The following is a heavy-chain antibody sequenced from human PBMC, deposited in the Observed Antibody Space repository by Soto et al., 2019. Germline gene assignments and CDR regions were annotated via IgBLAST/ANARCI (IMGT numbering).Heavy chain of an antibody. Sequence: STTSRISGGSKSLYISNWIRQLPGKGLELMGFIFYNGVTYYSTSLKSRVTISGDTSKNQFSLKLSSVTAADTAVYYCARGGTSGDYLEGFDIWRQGTMVTVSS. CDR2: IFYNGVT. CDR3: ARGGTSGDYLEGFDI. D-gene: IGHD4-17*01. V-gene: IGHV4-59*01. CDR1: GGSKSLYI. J-gene: IGHJ3*02.